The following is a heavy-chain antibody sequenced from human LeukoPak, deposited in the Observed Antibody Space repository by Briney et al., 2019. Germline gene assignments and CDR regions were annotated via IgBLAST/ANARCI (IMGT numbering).Heavy chain of an antibody. CDR3: ARGDYDFWSGYYYRMYYFDY. CDR1: GYSISSGYY. V-gene: IGHV4-38-2*02. CDR2: IYHSGST. D-gene: IGHD3-3*01. J-gene: IGHJ4*02. Sequence: PSETLSLTCTVSGYSISSGYYWGWIRQPPGKGLEWIGSIYHSGSTYYNPSLKSRVTISVDTSKNQFSLKLSSVTAADTAVYYCARGDYDFWSGYYYRMYYFDYWVQGTLVTVSS.